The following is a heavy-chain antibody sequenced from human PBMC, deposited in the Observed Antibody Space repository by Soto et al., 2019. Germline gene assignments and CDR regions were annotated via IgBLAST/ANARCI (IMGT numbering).Heavy chain of an antibody. D-gene: IGHD5-18*01. Sequence: GASVKVSCKASGYTFTRYAMHWVLQAPGQRLEWMGWINAGNGNTKYSQKFQGRVTITRDTSASTAYMELSSLRSEDTAVYYCATHVRTAMVPDYYRYGMDVWGQGTTVNVSS. CDR2: INAGNGNT. J-gene: IGHJ6*02. CDR3: ATHVRTAMVPDYYRYGMDV. V-gene: IGHV1-3*01. CDR1: GYTFTRYA.